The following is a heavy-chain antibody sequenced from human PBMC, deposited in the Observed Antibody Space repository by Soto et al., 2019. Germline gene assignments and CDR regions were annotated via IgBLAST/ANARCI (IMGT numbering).Heavy chain of an antibody. Sequence: QLQLQESGSGLVKPSQTLSLTCAVSGGSISSGGYSWSWIRQPPGKGLEWIGYIYHSGSTYYNPSLKSRVTISVDRSTNQFSLKLSSVTAADTAVYYCASWYYYDSSGYSFDYWGQGTLVTVSS. D-gene: IGHD3-22*01. CDR1: GGSISSGGYS. V-gene: IGHV4-30-2*01. CDR3: ASWYYYDSSGYSFDY. CDR2: IYHSGST. J-gene: IGHJ4*02.